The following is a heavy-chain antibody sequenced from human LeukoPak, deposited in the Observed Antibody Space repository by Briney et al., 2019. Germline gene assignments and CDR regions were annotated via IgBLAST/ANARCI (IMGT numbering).Heavy chain of an antibody. CDR1: GFTFSSYS. CDR2: ISSSSSSI. CDR3: ARALNLLDPVTLDY. D-gene: IGHD1-1*01. Sequence: PGGSLRLTCADSGFTFSSYSMNWVRQTPGKGLEWISYISSSSSSIYYADSVKGRFTISRDNAKNSLYLQMNSLRAEDTAVYYCARALNLLDPVTLDYWGQGTLVTVSS. V-gene: IGHV3-48*01. J-gene: IGHJ4*02.